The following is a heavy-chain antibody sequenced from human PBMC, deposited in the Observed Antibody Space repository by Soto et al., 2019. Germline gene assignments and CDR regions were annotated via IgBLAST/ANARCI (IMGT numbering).Heavy chain of an antibody. Sequence: WSLRLSCAASGVTFTSYAMTWVRQVPGEGLQWVSSISKSGDSTYYADSVKGRFTTSRDNSKNTLYLQMNSLRAEDTAIYYCAKGSFGFDYWGQGTLVTVSS. V-gene: IGHV3-23*01. CDR3: AKGSFGFDY. CDR1: GVTFTSYA. CDR2: ISKSGDST. J-gene: IGHJ4*02. D-gene: IGHD3-10*01.